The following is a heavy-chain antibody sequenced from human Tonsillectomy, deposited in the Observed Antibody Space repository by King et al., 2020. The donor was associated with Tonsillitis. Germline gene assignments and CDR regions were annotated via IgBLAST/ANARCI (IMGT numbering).Heavy chain of an antibody. J-gene: IGHJ4*02. Sequence: HVQLVESGGGVVQPGGSLRLSCAASGFTFSTYGFHWVRQAPGKGLEWVAFTRDDGRDIYYTDSVKGRFTISRDNSKNTVYLQMNSLRAEDTAIYYCAKDRHIPWGRFFDYWGQGTLVTVSS. D-gene: IGHD7-27*01. CDR3: AKDRHIPWGRFFDY. V-gene: IGHV3-30*02. CDR2: TRDDGRDI. CDR1: GFTFSTYG.